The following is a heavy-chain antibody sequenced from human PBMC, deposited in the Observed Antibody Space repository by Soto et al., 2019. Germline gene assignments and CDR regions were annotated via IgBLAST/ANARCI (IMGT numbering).Heavy chain of an antibody. J-gene: IGHJ4*02. CDR1: GGSFSGYY. CDR2: INHSGST. CDR3: ARGSGGYSYGSLKDY. V-gene: IGHV4-34*01. Sequence: SETLSLTCAVYGGSFSGYYWSWIRQPPGKGLEWIGEINHSGSTNYNPSLKSRVTISVDTSKNQFSLKLSSVTAADTAVYYCARGSGGYSYGSLKDYWGQGTLVTVSS. D-gene: IGHD5-18*01.